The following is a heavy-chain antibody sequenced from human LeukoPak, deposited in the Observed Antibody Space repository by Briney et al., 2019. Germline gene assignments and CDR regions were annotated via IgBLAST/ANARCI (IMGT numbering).Heavy chain of an antibody. D-gene: IGHD4-23*01. CDR1: GFTFSSYG. Sequence: PAGSLRLSCAASGFTFSSYGMHWVRQAPGKGLEWVAFIRYDGSNKYYADSVKGRFTISRDNSKNTLYLQMNSLRAEDTAVYSCAKDPSKSGGLYYMDVWGKGTTVTVSS. CDR2: IRYDGSNK. J-gene: IGHJ6*03. V-gene: IGHV3-30*02. CDR3: AKDPSKSGGLYYMDV.